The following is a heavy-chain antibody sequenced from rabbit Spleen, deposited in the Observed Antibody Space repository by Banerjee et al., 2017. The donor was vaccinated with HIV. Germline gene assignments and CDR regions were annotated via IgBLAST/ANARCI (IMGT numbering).Heavy chain of an antibody. Sequence: EQLEESGGDLVKPEGSLTLTCTASGFSFSDRDVMCWVRQAPAKGLEWIGCINTATGKEVYAIWAKGRFTISTTSSTTVTLQMTTLTAADPATYFCASDLAGVIGLNFSLWGPGPLFTVS. CDR3: ASDLAGVIGLNFSL. J-gene: IGHJ4*01. D-gene: IGHD4-1*01. CDR1: GFSFSDRDV. V-gene: IGHV1S45*01. CDR2: INTATGKE.